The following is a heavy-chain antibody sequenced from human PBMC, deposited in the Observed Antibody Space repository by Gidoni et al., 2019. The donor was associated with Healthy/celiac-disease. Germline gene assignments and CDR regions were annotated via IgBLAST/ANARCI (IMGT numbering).Heavy chain of an antibody. CDR3: AKNNAVVITQNDY. V-gene: IGHV3-23*01. CDR2: ISCSGGST. Sequence: EVQLLESGGGLVQPGGSLRLSCAASGFTFSSYAMSWVRQAPGKGLEWVSAISCSGGSTYYADSVKGRFTISRDNSKNTLYLQMNSLRAEDTAVYYCAKNNAVVITQNDYWGQGTLVTVSS. D-gene: IGHD3-22*01. CDR1: GFTFSSYA. J-gene: IGHJ4*02.